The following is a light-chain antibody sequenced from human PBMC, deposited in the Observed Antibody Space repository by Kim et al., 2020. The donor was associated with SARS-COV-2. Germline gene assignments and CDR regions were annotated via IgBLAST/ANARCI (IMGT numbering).Light chain of an antibody. CDR1: SSNIGSDYC. V-gene: IGLV1-40*01. CDR2: GNT. CDR3: QSYDTSLSHYV. J-gene: IGLJ1*01. Sequence: QRVTISCTGSSSNIGSDYCLNCYHQFPATAPKLLINGNTNRPSGVPARFSGSKTGSSASLAITGLQAEDEADYYCQSYDTSLSHYVFGIGTKVTVL.